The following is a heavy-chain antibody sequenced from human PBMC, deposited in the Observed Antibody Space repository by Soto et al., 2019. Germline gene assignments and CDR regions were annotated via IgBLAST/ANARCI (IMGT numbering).Heavy chain of an antibody. CDR1: GYSFTSYW. CDR3: AWLGNDNYYGMDV. Sequence: GEPLKPSRHGSGYSFTSYWISWARQMPGKGLEGMWRIDPSDPHTNYSPSFQGHVTISADQSISTAYLQWSSLKASDTAMYYCAWLGNDNYYGMDVWGQGTPVTVSS. J-gene: IGHJ6*01. D-gene: IGHD6-19*01. CDR2: IDPSDPHT. V-gene: IGHV5-10-1*01.